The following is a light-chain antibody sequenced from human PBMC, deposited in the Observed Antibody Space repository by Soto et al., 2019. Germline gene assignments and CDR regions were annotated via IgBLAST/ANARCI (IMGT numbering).Light chain of an antibody. J-gene: IGKJ2*01. V-gene: IGKV3-20*01. CDR1: QSVSSSY. CDR2: GAS. Sequence: EIVMTQSPATVSVSPGERATLSCRASQSVSSSYLAWYQQKPGQAPRLLIYGASSRATGIPDRFSGSGSGTDFTLTISRLEPEDFAVYYCQQYGSSPPTYTFGQGTKLEIK. CDR3: QQYGSSPPTYT.